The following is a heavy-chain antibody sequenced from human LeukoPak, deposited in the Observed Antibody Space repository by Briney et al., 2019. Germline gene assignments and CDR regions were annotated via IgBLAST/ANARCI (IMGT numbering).Heavy chain of an antibody. CDR1: GFTVSSNY. V-gene: IGHV3-53*01. Sequence: GGSLRLSCAASGFTVSSNYMSWVRQAPGKGLEWVSVIYSGGSTYYADSVKGRFTISRDNSKNTLYLQMNSLRAEDTAVYYCARDRRVATHFWFDPWGQGTLVTVSS. J-gene: IGHJ5*02. CDR2: IYSGGST. D-gene: IGHD5-12*01. CDR3: ARDRRVATHFWFDP.